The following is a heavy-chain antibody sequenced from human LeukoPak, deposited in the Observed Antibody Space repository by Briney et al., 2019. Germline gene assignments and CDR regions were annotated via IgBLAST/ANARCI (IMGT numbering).Heavy chain of an antibody. CDR3: AHFKGGSFDF. V-gene: IGHV4-4*02. Sequence: SGTLSLTCDVSGGSITQTNYWTWVRKPPGRGLEWMGEVNLQGSTNYNPSLMRRVAISVDTSANHVSLHLSSVTAADTAVYYCAHFKGGSFDFWGQGTMVTVSS. J-gene: IGHJ3*01. CDR2: VNLQGST. D-gene: IGHD1-26*01. CDR1: GGSITQTNY.